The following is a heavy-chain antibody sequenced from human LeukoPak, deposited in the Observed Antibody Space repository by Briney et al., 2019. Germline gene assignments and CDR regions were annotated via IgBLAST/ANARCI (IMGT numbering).Heavy chain of an antibody. V-gene: IGHV1-18*01. D-gene: IGHD1-26*01. CDR2: INTYKGNT. CDR3: ARDQKVGTTATYTPFDP. Sequence: ASVKVSCKASGYSFNIYGISWVRQAPGQGLEWMGWINTYKGNTNYAQKFQGRVSMTTDRSTSTAYLELRSLRSDDTAVYYCARDQKVGTTATYTPFDPWGQGTLVTVSS. CDR1: GYSFNIYG. J-gene: IGHJ5*02.